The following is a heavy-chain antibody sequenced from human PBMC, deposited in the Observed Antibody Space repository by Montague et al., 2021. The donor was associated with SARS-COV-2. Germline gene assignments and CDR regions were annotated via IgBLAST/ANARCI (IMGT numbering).Heavy chain of an antibody. J-gene: IGHJ4*02. CDR3: ARGDVEMATIKSGGPFYHFDY. V-gene: IGHV4-59*13. CDR2: IYHSGST. D-gene: IGHD5-24*01. Sequence: SETLSLTCTVSGGSISSYYWSWIRQPPGKGLEWIGYIYHSGSTNYNPSLKSPVTISVDTSKNQFSLKLSSVTAADTAVYYCARGDVEMATIKSGGPFYHFDYWGQGTLVTVSS. CDR1: GGSISSYY.